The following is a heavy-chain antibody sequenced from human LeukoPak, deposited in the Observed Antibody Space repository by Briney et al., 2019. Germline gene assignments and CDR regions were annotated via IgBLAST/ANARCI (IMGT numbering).Heavy chain of an antibody. CDR1: GFTFSGSA. V-gene: IGHV3-73*01. CDR2: IRSKANSYAT. J-gene: IGHJ4*02. CDR3: TRHHPPNDY. Sequence: GVSLRLSCAASGFTFSGSAMHWVRQASGKGLEWVGRIRSKANSYATAYAASVKGRFTISRDDSKNTAYLQMNSLKTEDTAVYYCTRHHPPNDYWGQGTLVTVSS.